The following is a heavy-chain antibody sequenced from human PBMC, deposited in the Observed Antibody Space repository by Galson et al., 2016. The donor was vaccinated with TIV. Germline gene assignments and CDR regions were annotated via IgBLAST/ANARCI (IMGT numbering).Heavy chain of an antibody. J-gene: IGHJ3*02. CDR2: IIPIIGMT. D-gene: IGHD3-10*01. V-gene: IGHV1-69*02. CDR3: ATPIPVSVSGTYFLDAFDI. CDR1: GSIFSTYT. Sequence: SVKVSCKASGSIFSTYTIFWVRQAPGQGLEWMGRIIPIIGMTNYAQKFQGRVTITADTSTNTAYMELGSLRSEDTAIYYCATPIPVSVSGTYFLDAFDIWGQGTMVTVSS.